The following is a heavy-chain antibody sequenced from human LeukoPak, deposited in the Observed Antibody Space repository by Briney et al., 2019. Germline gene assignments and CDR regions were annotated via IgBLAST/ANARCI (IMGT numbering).Heavy chain of an antibody. V-gene: IGHV4-59*08. J-gene: IGHJ4*02. Sequence: SETLSLTCTVSGGSISSYYWSWIRQPPGKGLEWIGYIYYSGSTNYNPSLKSRVTISVDTSKNQFSLNLTSLTAADTAVYYCARLSLLAGFYFDFWGQGALVTVSS. CDR3: ARLSLLAGFYFDF. CDR1: GGSISSYY. CDR2: IYYSGST.